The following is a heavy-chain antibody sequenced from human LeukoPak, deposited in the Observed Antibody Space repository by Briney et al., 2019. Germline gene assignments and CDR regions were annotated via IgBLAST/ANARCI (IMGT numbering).Heavy chain of an antibody. Sequence: GGSLRLSCAASGFTFSSYAMSWVRQAPGKGLEWVSAISGSGGSTYYADSVKGRFTISRDNSKNTLYLQMNSLRAEDTAVYYCATYSSSWYPSNWFDPWGQGTLVTVSS. CDR1: GFTFSSYA. CDR2: ISGSGGST. D-gene: IGHD6-13*01. CDR3: ATYSSSWYPSNWFDP. V-gene: IGHV3-23*01. J-gene: IGHJ5*02.